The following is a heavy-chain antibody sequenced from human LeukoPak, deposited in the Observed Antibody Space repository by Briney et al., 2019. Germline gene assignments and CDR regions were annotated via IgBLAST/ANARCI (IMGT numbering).Heavy chain of an antibody. CDR3: ARDLSYCSSTRCYAPYFFDY. V-gene: IGHV4-4*07. CDR1: GGSVGSYY. J-gene: IGHJ4*02. CDR2: IYTSGST. D-gene: IGHD2-2*01. Sequence: PSETLSLTCSVSGGSVGSYYWSWIRQPAGKGLEWIGRIYTSGSTNYNPSLRSRATISVDKSKSQFSLKLTSVTAADTAVYYCARDLSYCSSTRCYAPYFFDYWGQGTLVTVSS.